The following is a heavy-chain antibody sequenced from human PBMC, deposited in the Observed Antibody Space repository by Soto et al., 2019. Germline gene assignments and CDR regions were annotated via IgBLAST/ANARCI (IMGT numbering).Heavy chain of an antibody. CDR2: IYYSGST. D-gene: IGHD3-10*01. V-gene: IGHV4-59*01. CDR3: ARDRVSGSLLDY. Sequence: RSLTCACAVVSRSKNCCWSWIGQPQGNGLEWIGYIYYSGSTNYNPSLKSRVTISVDTSKSQFSLKLSSVTAADTAVYYCARDRVSGSLLDYWGQGTLVTVSS. J-gene: IGHJ4*02. CDR1: VVSRSKNCC.